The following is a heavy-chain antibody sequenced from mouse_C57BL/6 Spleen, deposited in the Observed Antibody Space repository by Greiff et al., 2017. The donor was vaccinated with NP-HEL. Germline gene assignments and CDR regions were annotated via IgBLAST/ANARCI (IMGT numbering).Heavy chain of an antibody. CDR2: IWSGGST. D-gene: IGHD1-1*01. CDR1: GFSLTSYG. Sequence: QVQLKESGPGLVQPSQSLSITCTVSGFSLTSYGVHWVRQSPGKGLEWLGVIWSGGSTDYNAAFISRLSISKDNSKSQVFFKMNSLQADDTAIYYCARNGITTVVAPWYFDVWGTGTTVTVSS. J-gene: IGHJ1*03. V-gene: IGHV2-2*01. CDR3: ARNGITTVVAPWYFDV.